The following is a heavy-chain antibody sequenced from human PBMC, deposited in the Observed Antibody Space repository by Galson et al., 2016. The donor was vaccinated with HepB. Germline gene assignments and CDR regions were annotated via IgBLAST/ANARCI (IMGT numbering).Heavy chain of an antibody. J-gene: IGHJ5*02. CDR1: GFTVSNNY. D-gene: IGHD1-7*01. CDR2: IYSGGST. CDR3: ARDPGISGTT. Sequence: SLRLSCPASGFTVSNNYMTWVRPAPGKGLEWVSTIYSGGSTFYTDSVQGRFTIYRHNSKNTLYLQMDTLRPADTAVYYCARDPGISGTTWGQGILVTVSS. V-gene: IGHV3-53*04.